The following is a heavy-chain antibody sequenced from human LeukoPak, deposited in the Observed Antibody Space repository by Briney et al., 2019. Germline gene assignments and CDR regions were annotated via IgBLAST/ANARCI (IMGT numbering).Heavy chain of an antibody. J-gene: IGHJ5*02. CDR3: ARLGSFYCSGGSCSLGWFDP. Sequence: GGSLRLSCAASGFIFSSYSMNWVRQAPGKGLEWVSSISSSSSYIYYADSVKGRFTISRDNAKNSLYLQMNSLRAEDTAVYYCARLGSFYCSGGSCSLGWFDPWGKGTLVTVSS. V-gene: IGHV3-21*01. D-gene: IGHD2-15*01. CDR1: GFIFSSYS. CDR2: ISSSSSYI.